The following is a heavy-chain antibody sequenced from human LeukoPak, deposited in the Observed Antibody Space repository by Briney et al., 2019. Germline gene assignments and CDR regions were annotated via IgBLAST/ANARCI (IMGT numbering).Heavy chain of an antibody. CDR2: IYYSGST. Sequence: PSETLSLTCTVSGGSISSSSYYWGWIRQPPGKGLEWIGSIYYSGSTYYNPSLKSRVTISVDTSKNQFSLKLSSVTAADTAVYYCARESRWGAFDIWGQGTMVTVSS. CDR3: ARESRWGAFDI. V-gene: IGHV4-39*07. D-gene: IGHD3-16*01. CDR1: GGSISSSSYY. J-gene: IGHJ3*02.